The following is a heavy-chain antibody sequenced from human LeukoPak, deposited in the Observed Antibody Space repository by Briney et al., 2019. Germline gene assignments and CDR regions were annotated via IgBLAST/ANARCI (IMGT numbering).Heavy chain of an antibody. Sequence: GGSLRLSCAASGFIFSTYGMHWVRQAPGKGLEWVAVISYDGSNKYYADSVKGRFTISRDNSKNTLYLRLNSLRAEDTAVYYCAKEGYDILTSSYKDAFDIWGQGTMVTVSS. CDR3: AKEGYDILTSSYKDAFDI. J-gene: IGHJ3*02. V-gene: IGHV3-30*18. D-gene: IGHD3-9*01. CDR1: GFIFSTYG. CDR2: ISYDGSNK.